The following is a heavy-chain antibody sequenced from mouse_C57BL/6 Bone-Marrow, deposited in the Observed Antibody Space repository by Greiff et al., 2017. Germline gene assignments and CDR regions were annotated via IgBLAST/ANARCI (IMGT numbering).Heavy chain of an antibody. D-gene: IGHD1-1*01. CDR2: INPNNGGT. V-gene: IGHV1-26*01. J-gene: IGHJ2*01. Sequence: EVQLQQSGPELVKPGASVKISCKASGYTFTDYYMNWVKQSHGKSLEWIGDINPNNGGTSYNQKFKGKATLTVDKSSSTAYMELRSLTSEDSAVYYCASSPIYYYGSSPFDYWGQGTTLTVSS. CDR3: ASSPIYYYGSSPFDY. CDR1: GYTFTDYY.